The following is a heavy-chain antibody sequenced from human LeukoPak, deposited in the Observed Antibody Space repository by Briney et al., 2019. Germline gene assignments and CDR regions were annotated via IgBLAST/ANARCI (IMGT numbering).Heavy chain of an antibody. V-gene: IGHV4-39*07. CDR1: GDSITSGAYY. Sequence: SETLSLTCSVSGDSITSGAYYWAWLRQPPGKGLEWIGSVYYSGSIKYNPSLKGRVSISRDMSKDQFSLNLNSVNATDTAVYYCARRDYAAWFDPWGQGTLVTVSS. D-gene: IGHD4/OR15-4a*01. CDR2: VYYSGSI. J-gene: IGHJ5*02. CDR3: ARRDYAAWFDP.